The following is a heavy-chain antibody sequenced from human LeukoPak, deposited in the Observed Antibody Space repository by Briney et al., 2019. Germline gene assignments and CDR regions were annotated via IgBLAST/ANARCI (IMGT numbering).Heavy chain of an antibody. CDR1: GGSISSYY. J-gene: IGHJ4*02. D-gene: IGHD2/OR15-2a*01. Sequence: SETLSLTCAVSGGSISSYYWSWIRQPPGKGLERIGYIYYSGSTNYNASLKSRVTISVDTSKNQFSLKLSSVTAADTAVYYCARLTTWRTGFDYWGQGTLVTVSS. V-gene: IGHV4-59*01. CDR3: ARLTTWRTGFDY. CDR2: IYYSGST.